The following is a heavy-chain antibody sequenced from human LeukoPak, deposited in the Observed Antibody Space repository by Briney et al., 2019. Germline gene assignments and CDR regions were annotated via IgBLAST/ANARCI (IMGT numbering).Heavy chain of an antibody. J-gene: IGHJ6*04. D-gene: IGHD3-9*01. CDR1: GYSISSGYY. Sequence: SETLSLTCAVSGYSISSGYYWSWIRLPPGKGLEWIGSIQHSGNTFYNPSLKSRVTISVNTSKNQFSLKMNSVTAADTAVYYCARGIAISPMDVWGNGTTVTVSS. CDR3: ARGIAISPMDV. CDR2: IQHSGNT. V-gene: IGHV4-38-2*01.